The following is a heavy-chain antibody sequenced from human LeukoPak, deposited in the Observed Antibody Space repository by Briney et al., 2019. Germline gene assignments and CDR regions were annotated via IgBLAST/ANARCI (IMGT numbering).Heavy chain of an antibody. V-gene: IGHV3-33*01. CDR3: AREGGQQLGSFDY. CDR2: IWYDGSDQ. CDR1: GFTFSTYG. J-gene: IGHJ4*02. D-gene: IGHD6-13*01. Sequence: GGSLRLSCAASGFTFSTYGMHWVRQAPGQGLEWVAIIWYDGSDQYYADSVKGRFAISRDNSKNTLYLQMNSLKAEDTAVYYGAREGGQQLGSFDYWGQGTLVTVSS.